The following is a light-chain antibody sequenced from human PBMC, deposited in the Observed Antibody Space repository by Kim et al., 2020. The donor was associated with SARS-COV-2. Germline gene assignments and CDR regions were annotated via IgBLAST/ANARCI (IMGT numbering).Light chain of an antibody. V-gene: IGLV2-14*03. Sequence: QSALTQPASVSGSPGQSITISCTGTSSDVGSYKYVSWYQQHPGKAPKLMIYDVSNRPSGVSNRFSGSKSGNTASLTISGLQAEDEADYYCSSYTSGNSRVFGSGTKVTVL. CDR3: SSYTSGNSRV. CDR2: DVS. J-gene: IGLJ1*01. CDR1: SSDVGSYKY.